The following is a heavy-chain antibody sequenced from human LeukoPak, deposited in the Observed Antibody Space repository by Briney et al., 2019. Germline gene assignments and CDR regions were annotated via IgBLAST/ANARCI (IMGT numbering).Heavy chain of an antibody. CDR1: GYTFINYN. V-gene: IGHV1-8*02. CDR3: ARGVPIGYCSYGVCYPPYYFDY. D-gene: IGHD2-8*01. J-gene: IGHJ4*02. CDR2: VNPRNGNA. Sequence: GASVKVSCKTSGYTFINYNINWVRQATGQGLEWLGWVNPRNGNAGYLQKFQGRLTIARDTSKDTVYMDLDSLTSEDTAVYYCARGVPIGYCSYGVCYPPYYFDYWGQGTLVTASS.